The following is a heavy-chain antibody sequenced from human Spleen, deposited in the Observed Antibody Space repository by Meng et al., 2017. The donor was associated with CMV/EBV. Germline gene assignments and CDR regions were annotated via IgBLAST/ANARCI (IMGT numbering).Heavy chain of an antibody. J-gene: IGHJ4*02. D-gene: IGHD3-10*01. Sequence: GESLKISCAASGFTFSDYYMSWIRQAPGKGLEWVSYSSSSGSTLYYADSVKGRFTISRDNAKNSLFLQMNSLRAEDTAVYYCARVSYGSGSYYPEDWGQGTQVTVSS. CDR3: ARVSYGSGSYYPED. CDR2: SSSSGSTL. CDR1: GFTFSDYY. V-gene: IGHV3-11*04.